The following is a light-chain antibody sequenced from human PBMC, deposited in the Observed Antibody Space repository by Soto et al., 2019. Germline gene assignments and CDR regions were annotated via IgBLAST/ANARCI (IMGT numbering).Light chain of an antibody. Sequence: QSVLPQPASESGSPGQSITISCTGTSSDVGSYPLVSWYQQHPGEAPKLLIFEVFRRPSGVSNRFSGSKSGNTASLTISGLQAEDEAEYYCCSYAGSSSPYVFGTGTKVTVL. CDR1: SSDVGSYPL. V-gene: IGLV2-23*02. CDR2: EVF. CDR3: CSYAGSSSPYV. J-gene: IGLJ1*01.